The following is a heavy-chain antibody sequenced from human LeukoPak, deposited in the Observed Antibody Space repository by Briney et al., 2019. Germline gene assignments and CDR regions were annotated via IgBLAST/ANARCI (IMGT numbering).Heavy chain of an antibody. CDR1: GGSFSGYY. CDR3: ARGRRRWGTMVRDRLGDAFDM. D-gene: IGHD3-10*01. J-gene: IGHJ3*02. Sequence: PSETLSLTCADYGGSFSGYYWRWIRQPPGKVLEWIEEINHSGSTNYNPSLKSRVTISVDTSKNQFSLKLSSVTAADTAVYYCARGRRRWGTMVRDRLGDAFDMWGQGTLVTVSS. V-gene: IGHV4-34*01. CDR2: INHSGST.